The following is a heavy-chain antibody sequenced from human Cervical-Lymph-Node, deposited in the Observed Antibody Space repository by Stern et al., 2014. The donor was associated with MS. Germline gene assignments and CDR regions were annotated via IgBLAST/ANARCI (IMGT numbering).Heavy chain of an antibody. Sequence: VQLVESGGGLVKPGGSLRLSCAASGFTFSTHAVNWVRQAPGKGLEWASSISSSSSYIYYADSVKGLFTISRDNARNSLYLQMNSLRVDDTAVYYCLRDGGDYWGQGTLVTVSS. D-gene: IGHD3-16*01. CDR2: ISSSSSYI. CDR3: LRDGGDY. V-gene: IGHV3-21*01. CDR1: GFTFSTHA. J-gene: IGHJ4*02.